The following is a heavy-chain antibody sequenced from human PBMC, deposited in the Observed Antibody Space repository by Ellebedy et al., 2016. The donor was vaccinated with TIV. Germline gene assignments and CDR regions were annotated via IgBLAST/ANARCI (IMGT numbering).Heavy chain of an antibody. D-gene: IGHD3-10*01. J-gene: IGHJ4*02. Sequence: GESLKISCAASGFAFSEYWMHWVRQAPGKGLEWLSRIIGDESVTDYAGSVKGRFTVSRDNAKNAVYLQMNSLSAEDTALYYCGRELHDGSSDYWGQGTLVTVSS. V-gene: IGHV3-74*01. CDR1: GFAFSEYW. CDR2: IIGDESVT. CDR3: GRELHDGSSDY.